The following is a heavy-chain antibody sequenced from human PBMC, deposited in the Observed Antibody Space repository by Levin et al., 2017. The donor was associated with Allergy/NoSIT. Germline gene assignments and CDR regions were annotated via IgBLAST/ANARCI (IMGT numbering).Heavy chain of an antibody. Sequence: GGSLRLSCKGSGYNFFTYWIGWVRQMPGKGLEWMGIIYPADSDTTYSPSFQGQVTISVDKSISTAYLQWSSLKASDTAMYYCARRDTSSWFSTWGQGTLVTVSS. CDR3: ARRDTSSWFST. J-gene: IGHJ5*02. CDR1: GYNFFTYW. CDR2: IYPADSDT. V-gene: IGHV5-51*01. D-gene: IGHD6-13*01.